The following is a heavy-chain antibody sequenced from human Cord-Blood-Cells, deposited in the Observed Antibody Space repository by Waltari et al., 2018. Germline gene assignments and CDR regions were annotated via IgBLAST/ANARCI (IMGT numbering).Heavy chain of an antibody. V-gene: IGHV4-39*07. CDR3: ALTGYYWYFDL. J-gene: IGHJ2*01. CDR1: GGSISSSSYY. Sequence: QLQLQESGPGLVTPSETLSLPCTVSGGSISSSSYYWGWIRQPPGKGLEWIGSIYYSGSTYYNPSLKSRVTISVDTSKNQFSLKLSSVTAADTAVYYCALTGYYWYFDLWGRGTLVTVSS. CDR2: IYYSGST. D-gene: IGHD3-9*01.